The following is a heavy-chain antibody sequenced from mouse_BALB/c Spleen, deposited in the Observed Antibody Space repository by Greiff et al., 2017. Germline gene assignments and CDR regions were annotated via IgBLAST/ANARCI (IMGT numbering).Heavy chain of an antibody. V-gene: IGHV1-26*01. CDR3: ASRGGDLDY. Sequence: VQLQQSGAELVKPGASVKISCKASGYSFTGYYMHWVKQSHGKSLEWIGRVNPNNGGTSYNQKFKGKAILTVDKSSSTAYMGLRSLTSEDSAVYYCASRGGDLDYWGQGTTLTVSS. J-gene: IGHJ2*01. CDR2: VNPNNGGT. CDR1: GYSFTGYY.